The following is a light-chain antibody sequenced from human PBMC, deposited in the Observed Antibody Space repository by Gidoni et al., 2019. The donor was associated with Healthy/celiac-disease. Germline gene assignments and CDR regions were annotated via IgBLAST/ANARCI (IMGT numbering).Light chain of an antibody. V-gene: IGKV1-39*01. CDR1: QSISSY. Sequence: DIQMTQSPSSLSASVGDRVTITCRASQSISSYLNWYQQKPGKAPKLLIYAASSLQSGVPSRFSVRGSGTDFTLTISSLQPEDFATYYCQQSYSTPFTFGGGTKVEIK. CDR2: AAS. J-gene: IGKJ4*01. CDR3: QQSYSTPFT.